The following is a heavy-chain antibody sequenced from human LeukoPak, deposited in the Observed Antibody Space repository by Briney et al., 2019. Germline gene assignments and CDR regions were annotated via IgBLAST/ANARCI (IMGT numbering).Heavy chain of an antibody. CDR1: VGTLSNYA. J-gene: IGHJ4*02. CDR3: ARAGIAAAGTGIAVAGVDY. V-gene: IGHV1-69*04. CDR2: IIHIPGIA. D-gene: IGHD6-19*01. Sequence: SVKVSCKASVGTLSNYALSGLRQAPGQGLECMGRIIHIPGIANYEKKFQGRVTVTADKSTSTDYMELGSLRSEDTAVYYCARAGIAAAGTGIAVAGVDYWGQGTLVTVSS.